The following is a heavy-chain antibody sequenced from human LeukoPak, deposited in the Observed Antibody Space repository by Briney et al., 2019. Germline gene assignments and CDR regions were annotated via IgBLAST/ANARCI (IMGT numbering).Heavy chain of an antibody. Sequence: ASVKVSCKASGYTFTGYYMHWVRQAPGQGLEWMGRINPNSGGTNYAQKFQGRVTMTRDTSISTAYMELSRLRSDDTAVYYCARDRSLTTVTTPDRAFDIWGQGTMVTVSS. CDR1: GYTFTGYY. D-gene: IGHD4-17*01. CDR3: ARDRSLTTVTTPDRAFDI. J-gene: IGHJ3*02. CDR2: INPNSGGT. V-gene: IGHV1-2*06.